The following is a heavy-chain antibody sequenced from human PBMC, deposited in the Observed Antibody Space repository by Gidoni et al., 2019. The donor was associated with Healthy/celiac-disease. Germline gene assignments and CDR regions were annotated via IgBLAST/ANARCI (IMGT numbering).Heavy chain of an antibody. CDR1: GFNFSSYS. V-gene: IGHV3-21*01. CDR3: AREHSDGNGWSESDY. D-gene: IGHD6-19*01. CDR2: IISSSGYI. J-gene: IGHJ4*02. Sequence: EVQLVESGGGLVKPGGSLSLSCAASGFNFSSYSMNWVRQAPGKGLEWVSSIISSSGYIYSADSVKGRFTISRDNAKNSLYLQMNSLRAEDTAVYYCAREHSDGNGWSESDYWGQGTLVTVSS.